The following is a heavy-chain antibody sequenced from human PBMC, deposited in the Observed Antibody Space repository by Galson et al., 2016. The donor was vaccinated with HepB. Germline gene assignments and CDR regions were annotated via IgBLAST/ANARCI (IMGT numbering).Heavy chain of an antibody. CDR1: EFTGFTFSSYW. D-gene: IGHD5-24*01. Sequence: SLRLSCAASEFTGFTFSSYWMHWVRQAPGKGLVWVSRISLDGSVTIYGDSVKGRFSTSRDNAKNTLFLQMNSLRAEDTAVYYCGASRDGYIDYWGQGALVTISS. CDR2: ISLDGSVT. CDR3: GASRDGYIDY. V-gene: IGHV3-74*01. J-gene: IGHJ4*01.